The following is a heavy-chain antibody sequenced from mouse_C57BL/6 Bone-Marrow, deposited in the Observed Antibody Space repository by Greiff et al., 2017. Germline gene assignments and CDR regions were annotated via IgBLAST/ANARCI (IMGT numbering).Heavy chain of an antibody. V-gene: IGHV1-15*01. CDR1: GYTFTDYE. CDR3: TRRRYGSSHWYFDV. J-gene: IGHJ1*03. Sequence: QVQLQQSGAELVRPGASVTLSCKASGYTFTDYEMHWVKQTPVHGLEWIGAIDPETGGTAYNQKFKGKAILTADKSSSTAYMELRSLTSEDSAVYYCTRRRYGSSHWYFDVWGTGTTVTGSS. D-gene: IGHD1-1*01. CDR2: IDPETGGT.